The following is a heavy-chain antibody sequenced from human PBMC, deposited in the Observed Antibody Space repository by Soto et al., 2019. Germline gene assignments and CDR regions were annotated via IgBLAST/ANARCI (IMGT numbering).Heavy chain of an antibody. Sequence: QVQLVESGGGLVQPGRSLRLSCAASGFTFSSYGMRWVRQAPGKGLELVAVIWYDGSNKYYADSVKGRFTISSDNSKNTLNLAMNSLRAESTAVIYCARDIISGGVSYDFRGGFPPAYYYYRMDVW. CDR1: GFTFSSYG. CDR3: ARDIISGGVSYDFRGGFPPAYYYYRMDV. D-gene: IGHD3-3*01. CDR2: IWYDGSNK. J-gene: IGHJ6*01. V-gene: IGHV3-33*01.